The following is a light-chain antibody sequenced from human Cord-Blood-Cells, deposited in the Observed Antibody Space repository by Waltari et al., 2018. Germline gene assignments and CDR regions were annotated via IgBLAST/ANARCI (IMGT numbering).Light chain of an antibody. Sequence: DIVMTQSPDSLAVSLGERATINCKSSRSVLYSSNNKNYLAWYQQKPGQPPKLLIYWASTRESGVPDRFSGSGSWTDFTLTISSLQAEDVAVYYCQQYYSTPHSFGQGTKLEIK. J-gene: IGKJ2*03. V-gene: IGKV4-1*01. CDR1: RSVLYSSNNKNY. CDR2: WAS. CDR3: QQYYSTPHS.